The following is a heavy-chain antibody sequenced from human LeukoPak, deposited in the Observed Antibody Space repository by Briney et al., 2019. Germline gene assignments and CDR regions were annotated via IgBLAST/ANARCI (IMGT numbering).Heavy chain of an antibody. CDR1: GGSFSGYY. CDR3: ASARELPSLDPTGDY. J-gene: IGHJ4*02. Sequence: SETLSLTCAVYGGSFSGYYWSWLRQPPGKGLEWIGEINHSGSTNYNPSPKSRVIISVDTPKNQFSLKLSSVTAADTAVYYCASARELPSLDPTGDYWGQGSLVTVSS. V-gene: IGHV4-34*01. D-gene: IGHD5-24*01. CDR2: INHSGST.